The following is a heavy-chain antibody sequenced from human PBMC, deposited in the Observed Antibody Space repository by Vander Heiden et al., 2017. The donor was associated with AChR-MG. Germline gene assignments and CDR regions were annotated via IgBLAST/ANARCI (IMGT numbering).Heavy chain of an antibody. Sequence: EVQPLESGGGLVQPGGSLRPSCAASGFTFSSYAMSWVGQAPGKGLEWVSAISGSGGSTYYAGSVKGRFTISRDNSKNTLYLQMNSLRAEDTAVYYCVTRPLDYWGQGTLVTVSS. CDR2: ISGSGGST. V-gene: IGHV3-23*01. CDR3: VTRPLDY. J-gene: IGHJ4*02. CDR1: GFTFSSYA.